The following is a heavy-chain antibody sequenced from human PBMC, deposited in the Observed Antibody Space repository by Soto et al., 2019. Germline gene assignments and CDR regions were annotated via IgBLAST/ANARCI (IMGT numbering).Heavy chain of an antibody. D-gene: IGHD1-26*01. J-gene: IGHJ4*03. CDR2: FDPEDGET. Sequence: GASVKVSCEVCGYSLTELSMHWVRQAPGKGLEWMGGFDPEDGETIYAQKFQGRVTMTEDTSTDTAYMELSSLRSEDTAVYYCATANQIVGATTAYYFDYWGQGTTVTVSS. CDR3: ATANQIVGATTAYYFDY. CDR1: GYSLTELS. V-gene: IGHV1-24*01.